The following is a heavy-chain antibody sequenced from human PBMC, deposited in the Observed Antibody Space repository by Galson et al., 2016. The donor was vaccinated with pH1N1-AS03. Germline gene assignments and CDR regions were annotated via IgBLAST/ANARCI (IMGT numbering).Heavy chain of an antibody. CDR3: ARDVGGPDDY. CDR2: INEDGSTT. J-gene: IGHJ4*02. V-gene: IGHV3-74*01. CDR1: GFTFSRYW. D-gene: IGHD4-23*01. Sequence: SLRLSCAASGFTFSRYWMHWVRQAPGKGLVWVSHINEDGSTTRYADSVKGRFTISRDNSESTLHLQMNSLGDDDTAVHYCARDVGGPDDYWGQGTLVTVSS.